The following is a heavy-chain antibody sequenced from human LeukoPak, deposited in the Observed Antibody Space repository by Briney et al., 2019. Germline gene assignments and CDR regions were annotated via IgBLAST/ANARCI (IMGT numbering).Heavy chain of an antibody. J-gene: IGHJ4*02. V-gene: IGHV3-23*01. CDR1: GFTISNYA. D-gene: IGHD6-6*01. CDR2: MSVSGDST. CDR3: ARDPNSSSWYDY. Sequence: GGSLRLSCAASGFTISNYAMNWVRQAPGKGLEWVSAMSVSGDSTYYADSVKGRFTVSRDNAKKTLYLQMNSLTAEDTAVYYCARDPNSSSWYDYWGQGTLVTVSS.